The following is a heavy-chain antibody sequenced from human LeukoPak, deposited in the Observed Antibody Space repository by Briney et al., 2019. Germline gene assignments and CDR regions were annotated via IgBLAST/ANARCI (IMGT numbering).Heavy chain of an antibody. CDR3: ARERADYYDSSGYPPTFDY. D-gene: IGHD3-22*01. CDR1: GGSISSSYYY. V-gene: IGHV4-39*07. J-gene: IGHJ4*02. CDR2: IYHSGST. Sequence: SETLSLTCTVSGGSISSSYYYWGWIRQPPGKGLEWIGSIYHSGSTYYNPSLKSRVTISVDTSKNQFSLKLSSVTAADTAVYYCARERADYYDSSGYPPTFDYWGQGTLVTVSS.